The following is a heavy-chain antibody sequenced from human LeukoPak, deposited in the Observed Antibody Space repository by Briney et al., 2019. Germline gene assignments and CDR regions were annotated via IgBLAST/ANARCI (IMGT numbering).Heavy chain of an antibody. CDR3: ARQGEVVPVPPYYFDY. CDR1: GFTLSSYA. V-gene: IGHV3-30-3*01. CDR2: ISYDGSNK. Sequence: GGSLRLSCAASGFTLSSYAMHWVRQAPGKGLEWVAVISYDGSNKYYADSVKGRFTISRDNSKNTLYLQMNSLRAEDTAVYYCARQGEVVPVPPYYFDYWGQGTLVTVSS. J-gene: IGHJ4*02. D-gene: IGHD2-2*01.